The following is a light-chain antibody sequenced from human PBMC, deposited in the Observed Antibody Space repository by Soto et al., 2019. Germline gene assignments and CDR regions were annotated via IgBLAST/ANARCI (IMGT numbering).Light chain of an antibody. CDR3: SSYASGGSYV. CDR2: GVS. J-gene: IGLJ1*01. V-gene: IGLV2-14*03. Sequence: QSALTQPASVSGSPGQSITISCSGSSSDVGGYNAVSWYQQHPGKVPELVIYGVSDRPSGISSRFSASKSGNTASLTISGLQAEDEADYYCSSYASGGSYVFGTGTKLTVL. CDR1: SSDVGGYNA.